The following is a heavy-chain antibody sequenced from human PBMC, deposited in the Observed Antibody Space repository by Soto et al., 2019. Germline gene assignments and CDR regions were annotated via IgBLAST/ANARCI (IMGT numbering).Heavy chain of an antibody. V-gene: IGHV1-69*13. J-gene: IGHJ5*02. CDR3: ARVRHCSSTSCYGTRWFDP. CDR2: IIPIFGTA. Sequence: SVKVSCKASGGTFSSYAISWVRQAPGQGLEWMGGIIPIFGTANYAQKFQGRVTITAHESTSTAYMELSSLRSEDTAVYYCARVRHCSSTSCYGTRWFDPWGQGTLVTVSS. CDR1: GGTFSSYA. D-gene: IGHD2-2*01.